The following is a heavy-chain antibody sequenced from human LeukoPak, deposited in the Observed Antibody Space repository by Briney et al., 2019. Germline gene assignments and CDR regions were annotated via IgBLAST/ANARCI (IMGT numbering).Heavy chain of an antibody. CDR2: IYYSGST. V-gene: IGHV4-31*03. Sequence: SETLSLTCTVSGGSISSGGYYWSWIRQHPGKGLEWIGYIYYSGSTYYNPSLKSRVTISVDTSKNQFSLKLSSVTAADTAVYYCARALLRLGELSLLNIWGQGTMVTVSS. D-gene: IGHD3-16*02. J-gene: IGHJ3*02. CDR1: GGSISSGGYY. CDR3: ARALLRLGELSLLNI.